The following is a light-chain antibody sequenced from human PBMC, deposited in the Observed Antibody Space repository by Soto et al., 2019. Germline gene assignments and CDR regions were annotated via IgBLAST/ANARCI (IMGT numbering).Light chain of an antibody. Sequence: DIQMTQSPSSLSASVGDRVTITCQASQDISNYLNWYQQKPGKAPKLLIYDASNLETGVPSRFSGGGFGTYFTSTTRSLQPKEIETYYCKQYDNPQFTSGPGTKVNIK. J-gene: IGKJ3*01. CDR1: QDISNY. V-gene: IGKV1-33*01. CDR2: DAS. CDR3: KQYDNPQFT.